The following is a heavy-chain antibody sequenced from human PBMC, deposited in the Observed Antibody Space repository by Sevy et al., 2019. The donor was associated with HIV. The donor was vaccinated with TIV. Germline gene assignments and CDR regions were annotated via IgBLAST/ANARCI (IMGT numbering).Heavy chain of an antibody. CDR3: ARANPGGYCSGGSCYGGAFDI. CDR2: IYYSGST. Sequence: SETLSLTCTVSGGSISSGGYYWSWIRQHPGKGLEWIGYIYYSGSTYYNPSLKSRVTISVDTSKNQFSLKQSSVTAADTAVYYCARANPGGYCSGGSCYGGAFDIWGQGTMVTVSS. J-gene: IGHJ3*02. V-gene: IGHV4-31*03. CDR1: GGSISSGGYY. D-gene: IGHD2-15*01.